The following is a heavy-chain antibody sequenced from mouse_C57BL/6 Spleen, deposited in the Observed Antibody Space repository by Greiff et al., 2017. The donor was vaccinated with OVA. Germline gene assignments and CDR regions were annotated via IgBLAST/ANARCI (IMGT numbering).Heavy chain of an antibody. CDR3: ARWGSSGPYAMDY. Sequence: VQLQQPGAELVRPGSSVKLSCKASGYTFTSYWMDWVKQRPGQGLEWIGNIYPSDSETHYNQKFKDKATLTVDKSSSTAYMQLSSLTSEDSAVYYCARWGSSGPYAMDYWGQGTSVTVSS. CDR2: IYPSDSET. D-gene: IGHD3-2*02. CDR1: GYTFTSYW. J-gene: IGHJ4*01. V-gene: IGHV1-61*01.